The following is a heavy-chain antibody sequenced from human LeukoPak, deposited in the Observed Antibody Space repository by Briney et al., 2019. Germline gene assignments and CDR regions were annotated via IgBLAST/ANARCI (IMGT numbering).Heavy chain of an antibody. CDR1: GGSISSGSYY. V-gene: IGHV4-61*02. D-gene: IGHD6-19*01. CDR2: IYTSGST. Sequence: SQTLSLTCTVSGGSISSGSYYWSWIRQPAGKGLEWIGRIYTSGSTNYNPSLKSRVTISVDTSKNQFSLKLSSVTAADTAVYYCARDMGGWLVDYYYYYMDVWGKGTTVTVSS. CDR3: ARDMGGWLVDYYYYYMDV. J-gene: IGHJ6*03.